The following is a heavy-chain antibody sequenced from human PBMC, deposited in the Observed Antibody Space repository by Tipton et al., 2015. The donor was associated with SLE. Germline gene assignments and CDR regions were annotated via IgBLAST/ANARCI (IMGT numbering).Heavy chain of an antibody. V-gene: IGHV3-9*01. J-gene: IGHJ3*02. CDR1: GFTFDDYA. CDR2: ISWNSGNI. CDR3: VKDSHGTDGFDM. Sequence: SLRLSCAASGFTFDDYAMHWVRQTPGKGLEWVSGISWNSGNIGYADSVKGRFTISRENAKNSLYLQMSGLRPEDTALYYCVKDSHGTDGFDMWGQGTKLTVSS.